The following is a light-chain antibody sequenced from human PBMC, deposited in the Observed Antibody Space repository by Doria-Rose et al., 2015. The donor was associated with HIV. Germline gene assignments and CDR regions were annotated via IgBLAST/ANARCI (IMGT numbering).Light chain of an antibody. V-gene: IGKV4-1*01. CDR1: QSLLYTSKNY. Sequence: QSPESLGMSLGERATLNCKSNQSLLYTSKNYLAWYQQKPGQPPKLLIYWASTRQSGVPARFSGSGSGTDFTLTISSLEAEDVAVYYCQQYYDTPSFGPGTTVEIK. J-gene: IGKJ3*01. CDR3: QQYYDTPS. CDR2: WAS.